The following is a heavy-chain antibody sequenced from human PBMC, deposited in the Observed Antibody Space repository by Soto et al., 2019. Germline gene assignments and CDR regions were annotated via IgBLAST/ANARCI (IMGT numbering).Heavy chain of an antibody. V-gene: IGHV1-3*01. CDR2: INAGNGNT. J-gene: IGHJ6*03. D-gene: IGHD6-13*01. Sequence: ASVKVSCKASGYTFTSYAMHWVRQAPGQRLEWMGWINAGNGNTKYSQKFQGRVTITRDTSASTAYMELSSLRSEDTAVYYCGRDSLYSSSWYYYYYMDVWGKGTTVTVSS. CDR1: GYTFTSYA. CDR3: GRDSLYSSSWYYYYYMDV.